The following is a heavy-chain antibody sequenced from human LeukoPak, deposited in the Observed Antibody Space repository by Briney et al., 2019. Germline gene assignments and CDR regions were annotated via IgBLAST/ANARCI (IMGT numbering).Heavy chain of an antibody. D-gene: IGHD3-22*01. CDR2: INPYTGAA. CDR3: ARGKSGYSP. J-gene: IGHJ4*02. Sequence: ASVKVSCKASGYTFTENYIHWVRQAPGQGLEWMGLINPYTGAANYTQNFQGRVTMTRDTSVSTAYMHLSGLRSDDTAVYYCARGKSGYSPWGQGTPVTVSS. CDR1: GYTFTENY. V-gene: IGHV1-2*02.